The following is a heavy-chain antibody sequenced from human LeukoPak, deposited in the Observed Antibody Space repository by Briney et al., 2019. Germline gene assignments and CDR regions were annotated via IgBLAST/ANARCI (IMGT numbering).Heavy chain of an antibody. J-gene: IGHJ4*02. Sequence: SVKVSCKASGYTFTSYYMHWVRQAPGQGLEWMGRIIPILGIANYAQKFQGRVTITADKSTSTAYMELSSLRSEDTAVYYCARLYSSSFQHSDYWGQGTLVTVSS. CDR2: IIPILGIA. CDR1: GYTFTSYY. V-gene: IGHV1-69*02. D-gene: IGHD6-13*01. CDR3: ARLYSSSFQHSDY.